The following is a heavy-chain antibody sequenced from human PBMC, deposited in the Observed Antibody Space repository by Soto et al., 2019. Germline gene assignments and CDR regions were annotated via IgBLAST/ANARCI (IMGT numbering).Heavy chain of an antibody. CDR1: GGSFSSYY. V-gene: IGHV4-34*01. Sequence: QVQLQQWGAGLLKPSETLSLTCAVYGGSFSSYYWSWIRQPPGKGLEWIGVINHSGSTNYDPSLKSRVTIAIDTSKNQLSLTLSSVTAADTAVYYCARGEPRFTEWLLLSEYFDPWGQGTLVTVSS. D-gene: IGHD3-3*01. J-gene: IGHJ5*02. CDR2: INHSGST. CDR3: ARGEPRFTEWLLLSEYFDP.